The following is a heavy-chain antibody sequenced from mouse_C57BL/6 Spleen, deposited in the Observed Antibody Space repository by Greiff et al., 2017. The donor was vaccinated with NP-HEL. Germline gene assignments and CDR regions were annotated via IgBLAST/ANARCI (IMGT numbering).Heavy chain of an antibody. D-gene: IGHD1-1*01. J-gene: IGHJ4*01. CDR1: GYTFTSYW. CDR3: ARYPYYGNTYAMDC. Sequence: VKLQQPGAELVKPGASVKLSCKASGYTFTSYWMQWVKQRPGQGLEWIGEIDPSASHTNYNQKFKGKATLTVDTSSSTAYMQLSSLTSEDSAVYYCARYPYYGNTYAMDCWGQGTTVTVSS. V-gene: IGHV1-50*01. CDR2: IDPSASHT.